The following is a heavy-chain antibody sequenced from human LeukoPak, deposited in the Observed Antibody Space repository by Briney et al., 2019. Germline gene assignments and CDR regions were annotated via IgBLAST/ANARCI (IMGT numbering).Heavy chain of an antibody. CDR1: GFTFSNYW. Sequence: PGGSLRLSCAASGFTFSNYWMHWVRQAPGKGLEWVSSISSSSSYIYYADSVKGRFTISRDNAKNSLYLQMNSLRAEDTAVYYCARASGSGSYRVRYYFDYWGQGTLVTVSS. D-gene: IGHD1-26*01. V-gene: IGHV3-21*01. CDR3: ARASGSGSYRVRYYFDY. CDR2: ISSSSSYI. J-gene: IGHJ4*02.